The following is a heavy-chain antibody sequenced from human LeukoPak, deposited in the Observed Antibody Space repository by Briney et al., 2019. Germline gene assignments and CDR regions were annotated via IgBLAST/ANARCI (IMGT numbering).Heavy chain of an antibody. J-gene: IGHJ2*01. V-gene: IGHV3-23*01. Sequence: AGGSLRLSCAASGFTFSSYAMSWVRQAPGKGLEWVSAITGSGGSTYYADSVKGRFTISRDNSKNTLYLQMSSLRAEDTAVYYCAKDTASSWWYFDLWGRGTLVTVSS. CDR3: AKDTASSWWYFDL. CDR1: GFTFSSYA. CDR2: ITGSGGST. D-gene: IGHD5-18*01.